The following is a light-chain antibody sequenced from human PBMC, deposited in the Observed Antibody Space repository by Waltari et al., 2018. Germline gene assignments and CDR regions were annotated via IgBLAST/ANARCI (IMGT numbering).Light chain of an antibody. J-gene: IGKJ3*01. Sequence: DIQMTQSPSSLSASVGDRVTITCRASQSISTFLNWYQQKEGRAPKLLIYAASTLQPRVPSRFSGSGAGSDFTLTISSLQPEDSATYHCQESVSTPKGTFGPGTKVEIK. CDR3: QESVSTPKGT. CDR1: QSISTF. V-gene: IGKV1-39*01. CDR2: AAS.